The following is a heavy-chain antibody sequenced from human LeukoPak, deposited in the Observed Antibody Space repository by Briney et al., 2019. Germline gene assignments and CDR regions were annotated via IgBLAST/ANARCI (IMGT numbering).Heavy chain of an antibody. CDR2: INHSGST. D-gene: IGHD3-9*01. CDR1: GGSFSGYY. CDR3: ARGLGYDILTGTEGYYFDY. V-gene: IGHV4-34*01. Sequence: PSETLSLTCAVYGGSFSGYYWSWIRQPPGKGLEWIGEINHSGSTNYNPSLKSRVTISVDTSKNQFSLKLSSVTAADTAVYYCARGLGYDILTGTEGYYFDYWGQGTLVTVSS. J-gene: IGHJ4*02.